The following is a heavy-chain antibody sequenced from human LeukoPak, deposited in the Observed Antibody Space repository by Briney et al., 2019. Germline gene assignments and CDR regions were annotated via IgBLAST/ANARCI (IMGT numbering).Heavy chain of an antibody. Sequence: SETLSLTCTVSGGSISSYYWSWIRQPPGKGLEWIGYIYHSGSTYYNPSLKGRVTISVDRSKNQFSLKLSSVTAADTAVYYCASPKDSSGDYYYMDVWGKGTTVTVSS. D-gene: IGHD3-22*01. CDR1: GGSISSYY. CDR3: ASPKDSSGDYYYMDV. J-gene: IGHJ6*03. CDR2: IYHSGST. V-gene: IGHV4-59*12.